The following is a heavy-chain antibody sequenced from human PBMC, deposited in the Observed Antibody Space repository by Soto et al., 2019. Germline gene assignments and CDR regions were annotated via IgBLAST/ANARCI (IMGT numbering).Heavy chain of an antibody. D-gene: IGHD3-9*01. CDR2: ISAYNGNT. CDR1: GYTFTSYG. J-gene: IGHJ6*02. Sequence: ASVKVSCKASGYTFTSYGISWVRQAPGQGLEWMGWISAYNGNTNYAQKLQGRVTVTTDTSTSTAYMELRSLRSDDTAVYYCARAFSTLDILTGYYQDYYYGMDVWGQGTTVTVSS. V-gene: IGHV1-18*04. CDR3: ARAFSTLDILTGYYQDYYYGMDV.